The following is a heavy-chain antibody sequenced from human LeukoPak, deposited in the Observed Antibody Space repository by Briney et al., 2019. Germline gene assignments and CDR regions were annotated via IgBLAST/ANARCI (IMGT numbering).Heavy chain of an antibody. D-gene: IGHD3-10*01. CDR3: ARRLLWFGEPSMGYWFDP. CDR2: IYYSGST. J-gene: IGHJ5*02. Sequence: SETLSLTCTVSGGSISSSSYYWGRIRQPPGKGLEWIGSIYYSGSTYYNPSLKSRVTISVDTSKNQFSLKLSSVTAADTAVYYCARRLLWFGEPSMGYWFDPWGQGTLVTVSS. CDR1: GGSISSSSYY. V-gene: IGHV4-39*01.